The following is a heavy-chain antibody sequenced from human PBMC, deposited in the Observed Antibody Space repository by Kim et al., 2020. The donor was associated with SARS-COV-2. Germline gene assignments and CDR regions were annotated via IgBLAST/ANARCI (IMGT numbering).Heavy chain of an antibody. Sequence: ASVKVSCKASGYTFTSYGISWVRQAPGQGLEWMGWISAYNGNTNYAQKLQGRVTMTTDTSTSTAYMELRSLRSDYTAVYYCAREGRQSLQEITMVRGVIDYWGQGTLVTVSS. V-gene: IGHV1-18*04. CDR2: ISAYNGNT. D-gene: IGHD3-10*01. CDR1: GYTFTSYG. J-gene: IGHJ4*02. CDR3: AREGRQSLQEITMVRGVIDY.